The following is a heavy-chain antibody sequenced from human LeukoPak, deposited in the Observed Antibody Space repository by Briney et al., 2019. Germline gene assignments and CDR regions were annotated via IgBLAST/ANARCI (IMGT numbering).Heavy chain of an antibody. CDR2: ISYDGNKK. Sequence: PGGSLRLSCAASGFTFRSYAMDWVRQAPGKGLEWVAVISYDGNKKYYADSVKGRFTISRDNSKNTLYLQMNSLRAEDTAVYYCVRSQEGYVASGDQWGQGTLVTVTS. J-gene: IGHJ4*02. D-gene: IGHD3-10*01. V-gene: IGHV3-30-3*01. CDR1: GFTFRSYA. CDR3: VRSQEGYVASGDQ.